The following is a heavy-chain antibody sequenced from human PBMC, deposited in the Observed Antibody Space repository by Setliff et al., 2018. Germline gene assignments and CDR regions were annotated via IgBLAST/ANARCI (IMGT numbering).Heavy chain of an antibody. V-gene: IGHV1-69*13. CDR2: IIPMFRAP. Sequence: SVKVSCKASGGTFSNFAISWVRQAPGQGFEWSGGIIPMFRAPEYAQKFQGRVTISADESRTAVYMELSSLRFDDTAVYYCARVQWEIAVKFHYNRMDVWGEGTQVTVSS. CDR1: GGTFSNFA. CDR3: ARVQWEIAVKFHYNRMDV. D-gene: IGHD1-26*01. J-gene: IGHJ6*04.